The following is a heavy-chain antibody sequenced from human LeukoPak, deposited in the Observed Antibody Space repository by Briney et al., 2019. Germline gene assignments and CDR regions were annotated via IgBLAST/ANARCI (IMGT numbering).Heavy chain of an antibody. CDR1: GFTFSDYY. Sequence: GGSLRLSCAASGFTFSDYYMSWVRQAPGKGLEWVSVIYSGGSTYYADSVKGRFTISRDNSKNTLYLQMNSLRAEDTAVYYCARDRSKQQLVIDYYYDMDVWGQGTTVTVSS. V-gene: IGHV3-66*01. CDR3: ARDRSKQQLVIDYYYDMDV. CDR2: IYSGGST. D-gene: IGHD6-13*01. J-gene: IGHJ6*02.